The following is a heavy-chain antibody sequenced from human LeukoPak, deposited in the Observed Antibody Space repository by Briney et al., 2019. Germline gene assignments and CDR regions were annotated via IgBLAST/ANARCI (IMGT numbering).Heavy chain of an antibody. V-gene: IGHV1-69*13. CDR3: ARVLYYDFWSGYFPFGY. CDR2: IIPMFGTA. CDR1: GGTFSSYA. Sequence: ASVKVSCKASGGTFSSYAISWVRQAPGQGPEWMGGIIPMFGTANYAQRFQGRVTITADESTSTAYMELSSLRSEDTAVYYCARVLYYDFWSGYFPFGYWGQGTLVTVSS. J-gene: IGHJ4*02. D-gene: IGHD3-3*01.